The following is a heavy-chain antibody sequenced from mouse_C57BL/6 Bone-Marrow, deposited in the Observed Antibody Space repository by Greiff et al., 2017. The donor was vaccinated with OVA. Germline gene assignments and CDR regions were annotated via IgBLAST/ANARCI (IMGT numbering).Heavy chain of an antibody. J-gene: IGHJ4*01. V-gene: IGHV1-69*01. Sequence: QVQLQQPGAELVMPGASVKLSCKASGYTFTSYWMHWVKQRPGQGLEWIGEIDPSDSYTNYNQKFKGKSTLTVDKSSSTAYMQLSSLTSEDSAVYYCAVDGYTYAMDYWGQGTSVTVSS. D-gene: IGHD2-3*01. CDR2: IDPSDSYT. CDR3: AVDGYTYAMDY. CDR1: GYTFTSYW.